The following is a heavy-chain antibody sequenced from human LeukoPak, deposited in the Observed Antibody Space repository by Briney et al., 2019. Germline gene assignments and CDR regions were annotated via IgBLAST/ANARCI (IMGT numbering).Heavy chain of an antibody. CDR1: GFXFSTYV. Sequence: GGSLRLSCAASGFXFSTYVISWVRQAPGKGQDWVSSIGTSGGTTYYADSVKGRFTISRDNSKDTLYLQMNSLRAEDTAVYYCAKRLGGSGFDYWGQGTLVTVSS. CDR2: IGTSGGTT. CDR3: AKRLGGSGFDY. J-gene: IGHJ4*02. D-gene: IGHD3-16*01. V-gene: IGHV3-23*01.